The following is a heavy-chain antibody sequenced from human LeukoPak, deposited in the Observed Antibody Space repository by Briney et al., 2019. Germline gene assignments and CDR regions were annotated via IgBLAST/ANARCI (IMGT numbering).Heavy chain of an antibody. V-gene: IGHV4-34*01. Sequence: PSETLSLTCAVYGGSFSGYYWSWIRQPPGKGLEWIGEINHSGSTNYNPSLKSRVTISVDTSKNQFSLKLSSVTAADTAVYYCARSKRNDLITMVRGVRNWFDPWGQGTLVTVSS. CDR3: ARSKRNDLITMVRGVRNWFDP. CDR1: GGSFSGYY. D-gene: IGHD3-10*01. CDR2: INHSGST. J-gene: IGHJ5*02.